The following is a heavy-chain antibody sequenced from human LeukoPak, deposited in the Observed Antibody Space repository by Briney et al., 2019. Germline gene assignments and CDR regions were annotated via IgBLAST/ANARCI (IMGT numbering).Heavy chain of an antibody. J-gene: IGHJ4*02. V-gene: IGHV3-23*01. Sequence: PGRSLRLSCAASGFTFRFYAMNWVRQAPGKGREGVASISDSGVNTYYADSVKGRFTVSRDNSKNTLYLQMNGRRAEDTAVYYCATGRTNSWYIFAYGGQGTLVTVSS. CDR1: GFTFRFYA. CDR2: ISDSGVNT. D-gene: IGHD6-13*01. CDR3: ATGRTNSWYIFAY.